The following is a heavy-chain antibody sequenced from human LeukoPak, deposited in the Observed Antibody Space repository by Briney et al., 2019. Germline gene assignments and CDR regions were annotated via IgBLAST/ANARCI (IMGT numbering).Heavy chain of an antibody. D-gene: IGHD6-13*01. CDR3: ARWSYSSSSEFDY. Sequence: GGSLRLSCAASGFTFSSYSMNWVRQAPGKGLEWVSSISSSSSYIYYADSVRGRFTISRDNAKNSLYLQMNSLRAEDTAVYYCARWSYSSSSEFDYWGQGTLVTVSS. CDR1: GFTFSSYS. CDR2: ISSSSSYI. J-gene: IGHJ4*02. V-gene: IGHV3-21*01.